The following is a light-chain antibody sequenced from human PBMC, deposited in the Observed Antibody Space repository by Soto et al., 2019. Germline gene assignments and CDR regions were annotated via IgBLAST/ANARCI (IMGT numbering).Light chain of an antibody. Sequence: QSALTQPASVSGSPGQSITISCTGTSSDVGGYNYVSWSQHHPGKAPKLMISEVSNRPSGVSSRFSGSKSGNTASLTISGLQAEDEADYYCSSYTSSYTGVFGGGTKLTVL. CDR1: SSDVGGYNY. CDR3: SSYTSSYTGV. V-gene: IGLV2-14*01. CDR2: EVS. J-gene: IGLJ3*02.